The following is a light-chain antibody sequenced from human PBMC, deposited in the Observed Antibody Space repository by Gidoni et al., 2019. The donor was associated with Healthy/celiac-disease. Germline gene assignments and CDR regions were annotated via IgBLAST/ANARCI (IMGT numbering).Light chain of an antibody. J-gene: IGKJ1*01. Sequence: DIQMTQSPSTLSASVGASVTITCRASQSISSWLAWYQQKPGKAPKLLIYKASSLESGVPSRFSGSGSGTEFTLTISSLQPDDLATYYCQQYNSYPWTFGQGTKVEIK. V-gene: IGKV1-5*03. CDR2: KAS. CDR3: QQYNSYPWT. CDR1: QSISSW.